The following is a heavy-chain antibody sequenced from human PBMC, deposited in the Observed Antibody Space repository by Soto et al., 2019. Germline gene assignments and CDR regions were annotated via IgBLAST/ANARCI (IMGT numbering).Heavy chain of an antibody. CDR1: GFSLSSYA. CDR2: ISYAGINQ. Sequence: PDGSLRLSCAASGFSLSSYAMHWVRQAPGKALEWVAVISYAGINQKYADSVKGRFTISRDNSKNTLYLQMNSLRAEDTAVFHCARDSFRSTPKGHGVYLYYGVDVWGQGTTVTVSS. V-gene: IGHV3-30*04. CDR3: ARDSFRSTPKGHGVYLYYGVDV. D-gene: IGHD3-16*01. J-gene: IGHJ6*02.